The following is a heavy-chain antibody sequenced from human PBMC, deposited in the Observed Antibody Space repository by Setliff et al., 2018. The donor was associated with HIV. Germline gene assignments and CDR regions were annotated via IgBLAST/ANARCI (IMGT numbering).Heavy chain of an antibody. D-gene: IGHD4-17*01. CDR3: ASSYGDYDAFHI. CDR2: ISDGAFNK. J-gene: IGHJ3*02. Sequence: GGSLRLSCAASGFTFSSYAMHWVRQAPGKGLEWVTLISDGAFNKYYADSVKGRFTISRDNSKSTLYLQMNSLRAEDTAMYYCASSYGDYDAFHIWGQGTMVTVSS. V-gene: IGHV3-30*04. CDR1: GFTFSSYA.